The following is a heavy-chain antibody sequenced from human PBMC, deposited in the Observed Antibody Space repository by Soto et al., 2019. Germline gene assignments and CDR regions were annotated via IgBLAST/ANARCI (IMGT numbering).Heavy chain of an antibody. V-gene: IGHV4-59*01. CDR2: IYYSGST. Sequence: SETLSLTCTVSGGSISSYYWSWIRQPPGKGLEWIGYIYYSGSTNYNPSLKSRVTISVDTSKNHFSLKLSSVTAADTAVYYCARVGQGYYDSSGYYSQYFQHRGQGTLVTVSS. CDR1: GGSISSYY. CDR3: ARVGQGYYDSSGYYSQYFQH. D-gene: IGHD3-22*01. J-gene: IGHJ1*01.